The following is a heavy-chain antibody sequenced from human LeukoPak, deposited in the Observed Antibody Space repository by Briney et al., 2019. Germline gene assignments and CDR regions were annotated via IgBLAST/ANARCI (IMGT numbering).Heavy chain of an antibody. J-gene: IGHJ4*02. V-gene: IGHV3-74*01. D-gene: IGHD3-10*01. CDR3: TRAYDSGTYSTFDY. Sequence: GGSLRLSCAASGFMFSSYWMHWVRLSPGKGLVWVSCINPDGSETTYADSVEGRLTISRDNAKNTVFLQMNSLRAEDTAVYYCTRAYDSGTYSTFDYWGQGALVTVTS. CDR2: INPDGSET. CDR1: GFMFSSYW.